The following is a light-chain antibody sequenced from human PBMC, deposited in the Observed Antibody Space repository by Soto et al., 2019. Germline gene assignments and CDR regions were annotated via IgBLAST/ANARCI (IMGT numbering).Light chain of an antibody. CDR2: SNN. CDR1: SSNIGSNA. CDR3: AAWDDTLNGPLNV. J-gene: IGLJ1*01. Sequence: QSVLSQPPSASGTPGQMVTISCSGSSSNIGSNAVSWYQHLPGTAPKLLIYSNNQRPSGVLDRFSGSRSGSSASLAISGLQPDDEADYYCAAWDDTLNGPLNVFGTGTKVTVL. V-gene: IGLV1-44*01.